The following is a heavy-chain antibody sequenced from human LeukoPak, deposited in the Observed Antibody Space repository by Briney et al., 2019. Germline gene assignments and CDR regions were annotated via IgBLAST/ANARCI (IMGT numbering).Heavy chain of an antibody. CDR1: GFIFSGYW. J-gene: IGHJ5*02. Sequence: WGSPSLYCAASGFIFSGYWMHWVRQAPGKGLVWLSRIKNDGSITNYADSVKGRFTISRDNAKNTLYLQMNSLRVEDTAVYYCTKSDWFDPWGEGT. V-gene: IGHV3-74*01. CDR2: IKNDGSIT. CDR3: TKSDWFDP. D-gene: IGHD3-3*01.